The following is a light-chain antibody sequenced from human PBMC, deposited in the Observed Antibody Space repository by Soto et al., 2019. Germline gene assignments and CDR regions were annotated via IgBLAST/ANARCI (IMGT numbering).Light chain of an antibody. Sequence: QSALTQPASVSGSPGQSLTISCTGTNTDIDTYKYVSWYQQHPGKAPKLIIYNVNNRPSGVSNRFSRSKSGSTASLTISGLQAEDEADYYCSSYTTSSSLPYVFATGTKLTVL. CDR1: NTDIDTYKY. CDR2: NVN. CDR3: SSYTTSSSLPYV. J-gene: IGLJ1*01. V-gene: IGLV2-14*01.